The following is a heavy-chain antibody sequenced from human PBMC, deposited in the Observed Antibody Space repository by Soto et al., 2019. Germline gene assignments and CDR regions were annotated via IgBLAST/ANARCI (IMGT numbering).Heavy chain of an antibody. CDR1: GFTVSGNY. CDR3: AGRPRVMYGDLYRLDY. CDR2: IYSGGNR. Sequence: PGGSLRLSCAASGFTVSGNYMAWVRQAPGRGLEWVSVIYSGGNRYYTDSVKGRFTISSDNSKNTLYLQMNSLRSEDTAVYYCAGRPRVMYGDLYRLDYWGQGSLVTVSS. V-gene: IGHV3-53*01. D-gene: IGHD2-21*02. J-gene: IGHJ4*02.